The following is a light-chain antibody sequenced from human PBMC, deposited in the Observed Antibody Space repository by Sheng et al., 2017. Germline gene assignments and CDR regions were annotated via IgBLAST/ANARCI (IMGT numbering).Light chain of an antibody. CDR2: GAS. CDR1: QTVSSSF. J-gene: IGKJ2*01. CDR3: QQYGRSQAS. Sequence: EIVLTQSPGTLSFSPGERATLSCRASQTVSSSFFAWYQQKPGQAPRLLIYGASNRATGIPDRFSGSGSGTDFSLTISRLEPEDCAVYYCQQYGRSQASFGQGTKLEI. V-gene: IGKV3-20*01.